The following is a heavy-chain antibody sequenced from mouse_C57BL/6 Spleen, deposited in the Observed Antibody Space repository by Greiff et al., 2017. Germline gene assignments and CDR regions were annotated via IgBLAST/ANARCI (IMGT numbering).Heavy chain of an antibody. CDR2: ISSGGDYI. V-gene: IGHV5-9-1*02. J-gene: IGHJ1*03. Sequence: EVMLVESGEGLVKPGGSLKLSCAASGFTFSSYAMSWVRQTPEKRLEWVAYISSGGDYIYYADTVKGRFTISRDNARNTLYLQMSSLKSEDTAMYYCTRDRDGYLYWYFDVWGTGTTVTVSS. CDR3: TRDRDGYLYWYFDV. CDR1: GFTFSSYA. D-gene: IGHD2-3*01.